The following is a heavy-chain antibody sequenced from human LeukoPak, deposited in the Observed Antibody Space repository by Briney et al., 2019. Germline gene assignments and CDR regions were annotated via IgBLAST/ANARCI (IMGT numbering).Heavy chain of an antibody. V-gene: IGHV3-7*04. D-gene: IGHD2-15*01. CDR3: ARGDKFSGDY. J-gene: IGHJ4*02. CDR1: GFTFSTYW. Sequence: SGGSLRLSCAASGFTFSTYWMSWVRQAPGKWLEWVANINQDGGEKYYVDSVKGRFTISRDNAKNSLYLQMNSLRAEDTAVYYCARGDKFSGDYWGQGTLITVSS. CDR2: INQDGGEK.